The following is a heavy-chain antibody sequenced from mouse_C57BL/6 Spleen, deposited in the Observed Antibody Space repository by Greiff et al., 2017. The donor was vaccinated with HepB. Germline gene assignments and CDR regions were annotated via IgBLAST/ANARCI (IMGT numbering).Heavy chain of an antibody. Sequence: EVMLVESGGGLVQPGGSLKLSCAASGFTFSDYGMAWVRQAPRKGPEWVAFISNLAYSIYYADTVTGRFTISRENAKNTLYLEMSSLRSEDTAMYYCARRRGWDDAMDYWGQGTSVTVSS. CDR1: GFTFSDYG. V-gene: IGHV5-15*01. CDR3: ARRRGWDDAMDY. CDR2: ISNLAYSI. D-gene: IGHD4-1*01. J-gene: IGHJ4*01.